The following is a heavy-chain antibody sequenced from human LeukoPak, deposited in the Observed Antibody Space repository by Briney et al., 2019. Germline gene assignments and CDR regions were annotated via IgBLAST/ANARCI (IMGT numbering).Heavy chain of an antibody. CDR2: IYYSGST. CDR1: GGSISSYY. J-gene: IGHJ3*02. Sequence: PSETLSLTGTVSGGSISSYYWSWIRQPPGKGLEWIGYIYYSGSTNYNPSLKSRVTISVDTSKNQFSLKLSSVTAADTAVYYCARGLRYFDWMDAFDIWGQGTMVTVSS. D-gene: IGHD3-9*01. CDR3: ARGLRYFDWMDAFDI. V-gene: IGHV4-59*01.